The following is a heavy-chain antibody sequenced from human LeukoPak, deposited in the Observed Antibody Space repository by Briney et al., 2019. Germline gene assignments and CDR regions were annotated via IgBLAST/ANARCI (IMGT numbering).Heavy chain of an antibody. D-gene: IGHD5-18*01. J-gene: IGHJ3*02. V-gene: IGHV3-48*01. CDR1: GFSFSTYT. Sequence: GGSLRLSCAASGFSFSTYTMNWVRQAPGKGLEWVSYISSSSSTIYYADSVKGRFTISRDNAKNSLYLQMNSLRTEDTAMYYRARVRGQLWTTNAFDIWGQGTMVTVSS. CDR3: ARVRGQLWTTNAFDI. CDR2: ISSSSSTI.